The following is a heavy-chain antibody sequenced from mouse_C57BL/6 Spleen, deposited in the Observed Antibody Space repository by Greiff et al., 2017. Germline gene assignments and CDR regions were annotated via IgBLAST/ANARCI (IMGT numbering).Heavy chain of an antibody. D-gene: IGHD2-1*01. J-gene: IGHJ2*01. CDR3: ARGIRVYGNADYFDY. CDR2: ILPGSGST. V-gene: IGHV1-9*01. Sequence: VKLMESGAELMKPGASVQLSCKATGYTFTGYWIEWVKQRPGHGLEWIGEILPGSGSTNYNEKFKGKATFTADTSSNTAYMQLSSLPTEDSASYYGARGIRVYGNADYFDYWGQGTTLTVSS. CDR1: GYTFTGYW.